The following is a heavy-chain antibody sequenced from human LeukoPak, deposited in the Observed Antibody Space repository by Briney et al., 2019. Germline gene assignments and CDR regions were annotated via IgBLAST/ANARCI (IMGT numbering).Heavy chain of an antibody. CDR2: VNGDGGGA. CDR1: GITFGNNW. V-gene: IGHV3-74*01. Sequence: GGSLRLSCAASGITFGNNWMHWVRQGPGKGLVWISRVNGDGGGAIYADSVKGRFTVSRDNAKNTLYLQMNSLRAEDTAVYYCARDVPHNWFDTWGQGTLVTVSS. J-gene: IGHJ5*02. CDR3: ARDVPHNWFDT.